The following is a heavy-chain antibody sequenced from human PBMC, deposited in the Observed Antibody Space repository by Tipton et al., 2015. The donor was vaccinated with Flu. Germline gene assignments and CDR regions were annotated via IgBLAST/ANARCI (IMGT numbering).Heavy chain of an antibody. J-gene: IGHJ5*02. CDR3: ARRDYSNYVSDPKNWFDP. D-gene: IGHD4-11*01. Sequence: LRLSCAASGFTFSRYAMRWVRQAPGKGLEWIGNIHYSGSPHYNPSLKSRVTISVDTSKNQFSLRLNSVTAADTAVYYCARRDYSNYVSDPKNWFDPWGQGTLVTVSS. CDR2: IHYSGSP. V-gene: IGHV4-38-2*01. CDR1: GFTFSRYA.